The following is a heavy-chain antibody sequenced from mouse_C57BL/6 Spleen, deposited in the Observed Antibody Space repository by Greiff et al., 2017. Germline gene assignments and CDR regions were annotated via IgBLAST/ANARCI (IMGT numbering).Heavy chain of an antibody. CDR2: IYPSDSET. CDR3: ARGALSNLWYFDV. J-gene: IGHJ1*03. V-gene: IGHV1-61*01. D-gene: IGHD2-5*01. Sequence: QVQLQQPGAELVRPGSSVKLSCKASGYTFTSYWMDWVKQRPGQGLEWIGNIYPSDSETHYNQKFKDKATLTVDKSSSTAYMQLSSLTSEDSAVYYCARGALSNLWYFDVWGTGTTVTVSS. CDR1: GYTFTSYW.